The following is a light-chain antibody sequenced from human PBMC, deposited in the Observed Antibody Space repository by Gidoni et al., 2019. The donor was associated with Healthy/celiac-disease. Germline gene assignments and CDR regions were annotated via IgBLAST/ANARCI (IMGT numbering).Light chain of an antibody. J-gene: IGKJ2*01. CDR2: GAS. CDR1: QSVSSN. Sequence: EIVMTQSPATLSVSPGERATLSCRASQSVSSNLAWYQQKPGQAPRLRNYGASTRATGIPARFSGSGSGAEFTLTISSLQSEDFAVYYCQQYNNWPPSSYTFGQGTKLEIK. V-gene: IGKV3-15*01. CDR3: QQYNNWPPSSYT.